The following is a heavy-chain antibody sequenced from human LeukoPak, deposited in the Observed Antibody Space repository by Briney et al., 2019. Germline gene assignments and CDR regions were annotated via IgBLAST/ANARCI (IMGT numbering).Heavy chain of an antibody. D-gene: IGHD3-22*01. CDR1: GGSFSGYY. Sequence: SETLSLTCAVYGGSFSGYYWSWIRQPPGKGLECIGEINHSGSTNYNPSLKSRFTISVDTSKNHFSLKLSSVTAADTAVYYCARHLRSYETYYFDYWGQGTLVTVSS. CDR2: INHSGST. V-gene: IGHV4-34*01. CDR3: ARHLRSYETYYFDY. J-gene: IGHJ4*02.